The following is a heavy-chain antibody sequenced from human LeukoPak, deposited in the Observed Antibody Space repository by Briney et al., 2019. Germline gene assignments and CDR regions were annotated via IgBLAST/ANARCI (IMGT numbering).Heavy chain of an antibody. Sequence: PSETLSLTCAVYGGSFRGYYWSWIRQPPGKGLEWIGEINHSGSTNYNPSLKSRVTISVDTSKDQFSLKLSSVTAADTAVYYCARGWDDSSGYYIGYWGQGTLVTVSS. V-gene: IGHV4-34*01. CDR1: GGSFRGYY. J-gene: IGHJ4*02. CDR3: ARGWDDSSGYYIGY. CDR2: INHSGST. D-gene: IGHD3-22*01.